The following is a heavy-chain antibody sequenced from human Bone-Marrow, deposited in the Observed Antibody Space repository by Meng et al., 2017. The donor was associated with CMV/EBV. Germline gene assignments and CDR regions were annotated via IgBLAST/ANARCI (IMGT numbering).Heavy chain of an antibody. J-gene: IGHJ5*02. CDR3: ARGGRDNVLKAAVVPLFDP. CDR1: GFAVRSHY. CDR2: IYSGGTT. D-gene: IGHD2-8*01. Sequence: GESLKISCLASGFAVRSHYMSWVRQSPGAGLEWVSVIYSGGTTYYADSVKGRFTVSRDDSENTLHLQLNSLRSEDTAVYYCARGGRDNVLKAAVVPLFDPWGQGTRVTVSS. V-gene: IGHV3-66*02.